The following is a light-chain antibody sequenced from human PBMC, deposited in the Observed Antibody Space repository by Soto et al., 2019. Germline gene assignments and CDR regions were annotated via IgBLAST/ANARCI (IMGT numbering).Light chain of an antibody. CDR3: QQYGSSPYT. Sequence: EIVLTQSPGTLSLSPGESATLSCRASQRVSTSFIAWYQQKPGQAPRLLMYGASNRATGIPDRFSGSGSGTDFTLTISRLEPEDFAVYYCQQYGSSPYTFGQGTKLEIK. J-gene: IGKJ2*01. CDR2: GAS. CDR1: QRVSTSF. V-gene: IGKV3-20*01.